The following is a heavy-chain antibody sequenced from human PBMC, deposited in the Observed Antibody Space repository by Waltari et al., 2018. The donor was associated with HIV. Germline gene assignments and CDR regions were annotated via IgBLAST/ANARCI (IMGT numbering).Heavy chain of an antibody. Sequence: QVELVESGGGVVQPGRSLRLSCAASGFSFSGYGMHWVRQAPGRGLGWWAIIWYDGKKIHYSDAVKGRFTISRDNSKNTLYLQLNSLRVEDTAVYYCARGKGSSGGFYYGMDVWGQGTTVTVTS. J-gene: IGHJ6*02. CDR1: GFSFSGYG. CDR3: ARGKGSSGGFYYGMDV. V-gene: IGHV3-33*01. CDR2: IWYDGKKI. D-gene: IGHD6-25*01.